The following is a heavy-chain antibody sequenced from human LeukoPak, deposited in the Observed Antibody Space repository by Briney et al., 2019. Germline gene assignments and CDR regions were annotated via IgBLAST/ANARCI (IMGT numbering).Heavy chain of an antibody. CDR3: ARLISGSFDY. CDR2: TYYRSKWYY. Sequence: SQTLSLTCVISGDNVSGNRAAWNWIRQSPSRGLEWLGRTYYRSKWYYDYAVSVKSRIIINPDTSKNQFSLQLNSVTPEDTAVYYCARLISGSFDYWGQGTLVTVSS. CDR1: GDNVSGNRAA. V-gene: IGHV6-1*01. D-gene: IGHD3-22*01. J-gene: IGHJ4*02.